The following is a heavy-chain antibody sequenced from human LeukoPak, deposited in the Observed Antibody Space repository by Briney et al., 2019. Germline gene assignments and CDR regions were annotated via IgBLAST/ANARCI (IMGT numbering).Heavy chain of an antibody. CDR1: GRPFSGYY. V-gene: IGHV4-34*01. D-gene: IGHD3-9*01. CDR3: ARGLVEAQPPSEVFDY. CDR2: INHRGST. Sequence: AETLSLTCSVYGRPFSGYYWSWIRQPPGKGLEWIGEINHRGSTNYNPSLKSRVTISVDTSKNQFSLKLSSVTAADTAVYYCARGLVEAQPPSEVFDYWGQGTLVTVSS. J-gene: IGHJ4*02.